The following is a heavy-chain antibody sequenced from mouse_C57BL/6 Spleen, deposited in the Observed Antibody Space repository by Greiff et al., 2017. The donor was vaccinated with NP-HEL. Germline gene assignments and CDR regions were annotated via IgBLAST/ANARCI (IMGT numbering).Heavy chain of an antibody. Sequence: QVQLQQPGAELVKPGASVKLSCKASGYTFTSYWMPWVKQRPGRGLEWIGRIDPHSGGTKYTEKFKSKATLTVDKPSSTAYMLLSSLTSEDSAVYYCARERDITTAGYFDYWGQGTTLTVAS. CDR2: IDPHSGGT. V-gene: IGHV1-72*01. J-gene: IGHJ2*01. D-gene: IGHD1-1*01. CDR3: ARERDITTAGYFDY. CDR1: GYTFTSYW.